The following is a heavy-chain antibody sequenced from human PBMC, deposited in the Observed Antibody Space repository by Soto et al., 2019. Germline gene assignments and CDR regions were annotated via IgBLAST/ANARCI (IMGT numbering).Heavy chain of an antibody. Sequence: EVQLLESGGGLVQPGGSLRLSCAASGFTFNTFSAYAMTWVRLAPGKGLEWVSSISGRGGTTYYADSVKGRFTISRDNSKNMVYLQINSLRAEDTAVYYCAKKLPPDAPYYGLHVWGRGTTVTVSS. J-gene: IGHJ6*02. CDR2: ISGRGGTT. CDR3: AKKLPPDAPYYGLHV. V-gene: IGHV3-23*01. CDR1: GFTFNTFSAYA. D-gene: IGHD2-2*01.